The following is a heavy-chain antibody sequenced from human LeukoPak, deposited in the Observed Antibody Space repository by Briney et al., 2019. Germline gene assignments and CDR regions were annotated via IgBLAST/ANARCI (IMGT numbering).Heavy chain of an antibody. CDR3: AKDGGSEYYDFWSGYGYFDY. Sequence: GGCLRLSCAASGFTFSSYAMSWVRQAPGKGLEWVSAISGSGGSTYCADSVKGRFTISRDNSKNTLYLQMNSLRAEDTAVYLCAKDGGSEYYDFWSGYGYFDYWGQGTMVTVSS. D-gene: IGHD3-3*01. V-gene: IGHV3-23*01. CDR1: GFTFSSYA. CDR2: ISGSGGST. J-gene: IGHJ4*02.